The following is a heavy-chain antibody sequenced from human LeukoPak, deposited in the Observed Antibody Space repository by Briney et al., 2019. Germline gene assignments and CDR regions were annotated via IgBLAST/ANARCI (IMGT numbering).Heavy chain of an antibody. D-gene: IGHD6-13*01. CDR1: GFTFSSYW. CDR2: ISSSSSYI. Sequence: PGGSLRLSCAASGFTFSSYWMHWVRQAPGKGLEWVSSISSSSSYIYYADSVKGRFTISRDNAKNSLYLQMNSLRAEDTAVYYCARDLGIAAAESRYYYGMDVWGQGTTVTVSS. CDR3: ARDLGIAAAESRYYYGMDV. V-gene: IGHV3-21*01. J-gene: IGHJ6*02.